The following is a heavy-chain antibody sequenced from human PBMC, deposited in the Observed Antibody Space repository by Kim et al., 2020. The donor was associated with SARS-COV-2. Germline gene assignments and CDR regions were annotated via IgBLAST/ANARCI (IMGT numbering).Heavy chain of an antibody. V-gene: IGHV1-3*01. D-gene: IGHD3-10*01. J-gene: IGHJ4*02. Sequence: ASVKVSCKASGYTFTSYAMHWVRQAPGQRLEWMGWINAGNGNTKYSQKFQGRVTITRDTSASTAYMELSSLRSEDTAVYYCARDFRLPGLPGGWFGEWTNPADYWGQGTLVTVSS. CDR2: INAGNGNT. CDR1: GYTFTSYA. CDR3: ARDFRLPGLPGGWFGEWTNPADY.